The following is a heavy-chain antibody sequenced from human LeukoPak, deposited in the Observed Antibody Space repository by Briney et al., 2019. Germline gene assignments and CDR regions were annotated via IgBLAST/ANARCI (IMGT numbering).Heavy chain of an antibody. CDR2: MFYSGST. J-gene: IGHJ5*02. CDR3: ARAYGDYSTWFDP. V-gene: IGHV4-39*07. CDR1: GGSISSSNDY. D-gene: IGHD4-17*01. Sequence: SETLSLTCTVSGGSISSSNDYWGWIRQPPGKGLEWIGSMFYSGSTYYNPSLKSRVTISVDTSKNQFSLRLSSVTAADTAVYYCARAYGDYSTWFDPWGQGTLVTVSS.